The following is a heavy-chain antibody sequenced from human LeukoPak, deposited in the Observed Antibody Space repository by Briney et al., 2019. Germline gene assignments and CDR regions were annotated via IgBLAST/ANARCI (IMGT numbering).Heavy chain of an antibody. CDR2: ISSNGGST. J-gene: IGHJ6*02. CDR3: ARVTVTTYYYYGMDV. Sequence: GGSLRLSCAASGCTFSSYAMHWVRQAPGKGLEYVSTISSNGGSTYYANSVKGRFTISRDNSKNTLYLQMGSLRAEDMAVYYCARVTVTTYYYYGMDVWGQGTTVTVSS. V-gene: IGHV3-64*01. CDR1: GCTFSSYA. D-gene: IGHD4-17*01.